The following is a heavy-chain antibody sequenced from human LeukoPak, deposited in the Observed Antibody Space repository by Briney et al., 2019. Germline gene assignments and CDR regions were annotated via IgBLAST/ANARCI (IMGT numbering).Heavy chain of an antibody. V-gene: IGHV3-23*01. J-gene: IGHJ6*03. D-gene: IGHD2-2*02. CDR3: AKMSTTSCYTCDYYYYVDV. Sequence: GGSLRLSCAASGFTFSSYAMSWVRQAPGKGLEWVSAIRGSGGSTYYADSVKGRFTISRDNSKNTLYLQMNSLRAEDTAVYYCAKMSTTSCYTCDYYYYVDVWGKGTTVTVSS. CDR1: GFTFSSYA. CDR2: IRGSGGST.